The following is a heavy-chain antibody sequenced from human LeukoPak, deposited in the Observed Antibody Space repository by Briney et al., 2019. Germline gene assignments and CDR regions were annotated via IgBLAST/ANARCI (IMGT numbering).Heavy chain of an antibody. CDR2: IYYSGST. Sequence: SETLSLTCTVSGGSISSGDYYWSWIRQPPGKGLEWIGYIYYSGSTYYNPSLKSRVTISVDTSKNQFSLKLSSVTAADTAVYYCAREIPSYYYDSSGYPDYWGQGTLVTVSS. J-gene: IGHJ4*02. V-gene: IGHV4-30-4*01. D-gene: IGHD3-22*01. CDR3: AREIPSYYYDSSGYPDY. CDR1: GGSISSGDYY.